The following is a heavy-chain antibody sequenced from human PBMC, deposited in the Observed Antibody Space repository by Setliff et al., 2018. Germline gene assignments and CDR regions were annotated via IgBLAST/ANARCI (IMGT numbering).Heavy chain of an antibody. V-gene: IGHV1-18*04. J-gene: IGHJ5*02. CDR1: GYTFANSI. D-gene: IGHD2-8*01. Sequence: EASVKVSCKASGYTFANSIVSWVRQAPGQGLEWMGWISGYNGNTYINEKFQGRLSMTTDTSTNTGYMELRNLTPDDTAVYFCERLVRYCTQRACQRTQDADLWGQGTQVTVSS. CDR2: ISGYNGNT. CDR3: ERLVRYCTQRACQRTQDADL.